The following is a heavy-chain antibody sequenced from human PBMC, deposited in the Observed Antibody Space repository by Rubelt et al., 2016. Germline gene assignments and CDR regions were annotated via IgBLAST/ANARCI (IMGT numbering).Heavy chain of an antibody. D-gene: IGHD6-13*01. CDR2: ISANNGNT. J-gene: IGHJ6*02. CDR3: AGSWYRYYYGMDV. CDR1: GYTFTSYG. Sequence: QVQLVQSGAEVKKPGASVQVSCKASGYTFTSYGISWLRQAPGQGLEWMGWISANNGNTTYEQKHQGGVTLTTDTSTSKAYMGLRSRRSDDTAVYYCAGSWYRYYYGMDVWGQGTTVTVSS. V-gene: IGHV1-18*01.